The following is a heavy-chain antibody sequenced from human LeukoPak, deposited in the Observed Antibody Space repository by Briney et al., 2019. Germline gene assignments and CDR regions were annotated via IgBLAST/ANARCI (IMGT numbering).Heavy chain of an antibody. D-gene: IGHD6-6*01. CDR3: ARGQSIAARRAGRGADY. J-gene: IGHJ4*02. V-gene: IGHV1-2*02. CDR1: GYTFTGYY. CDR2: INPNSGGT. Sequence: ASVKVSCKASGYTFTGYYMHWVRQAPGQGLEWMGWINPNSGGTNYAQKFQGRVTMTRDTSISTAYMELSRLRSDDTAVYYCARGQSIAARRAGRGADYWGQGTLVTVSS.